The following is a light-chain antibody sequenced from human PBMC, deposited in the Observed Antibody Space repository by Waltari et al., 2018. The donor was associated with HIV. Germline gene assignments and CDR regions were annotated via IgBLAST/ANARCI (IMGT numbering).Light chain of an antibody. CDR2: VNSDGSY. V-gene: IGLV4-69*01. CDR3: QTWDTGIRV. Sequence: QLVLTQSPSASASLGASVKFTCTLSSGHSSYDIAWHQQQAEKGPRYLMKVNSDGSYTKGDGIPDRFSGSSSEAERYLTISSLQSEDEADYYCQTWDTGIRVFGGGTKLTVL. CDR1: SGHSSYD. J-gene: IGLJ3*02.